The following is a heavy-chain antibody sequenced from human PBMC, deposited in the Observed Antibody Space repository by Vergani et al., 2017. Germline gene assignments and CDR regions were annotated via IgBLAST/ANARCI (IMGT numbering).Heavy chain of an antibody. J-gene: IGHJ4*02. CDR1: GGHISRGGYY. D-gene: IGHD3-22*01. Sequence: QVQLQESGPGLGKPSQTLYLTWTFPGGHISRGGYYWSWLGQNPGKGLEWIGYIYYSGSTYYNPSLKSGVTLSVEQSKNQFSLKLSSVTAAYPAVYYCARAAFYYDSSGYSSIGFDYWGQGTLVTVSS. CDR3: ARAAFYYDSSGYSSIGFDY. V-gene: IGHV4-31*02. CDR2: IYYSGST.